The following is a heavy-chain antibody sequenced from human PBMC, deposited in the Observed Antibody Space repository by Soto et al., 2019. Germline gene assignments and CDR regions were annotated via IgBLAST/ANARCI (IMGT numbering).Heavy chain of an antibody. Sequence: PGGSLRLSCAASGFTFSTYEMNWVRQAPGKGLEWVSYISSGGTTIYYADSVKGRFTISRDNAKNSLYLQMSSLRAEDTAVYYCARENPDDAFDIWGQGTMVTVSS. J-gene: IGHJ3*02. CDR3: ARENPDDAFDI. CDR1: GFTFSTYE. V-gene: IGHV3-48*03. CDR2: ISSGGTTI.